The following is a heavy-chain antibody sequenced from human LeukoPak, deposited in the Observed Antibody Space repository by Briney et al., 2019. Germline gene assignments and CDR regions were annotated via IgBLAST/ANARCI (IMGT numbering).Heavy chain of an antibody. J-gene: IGHJ6*02. D-gene: IGHD4-17*01. V-gene: IGHV1-69*04. CDR3: ARDCGDSPLYYYGMDV. CDR1: GGTFSSYT. Sequence: ASVKVSCKASGGTFSSYTISWVRQAPGQGLEWMGRIIPILGIANYAQKFQGRVTITADKSTSTAYMELSSLRSEDTAVYYCARDCGDSPLYYYGMDVWGQGTTVTVSS. CDR2: IIPILGIA.